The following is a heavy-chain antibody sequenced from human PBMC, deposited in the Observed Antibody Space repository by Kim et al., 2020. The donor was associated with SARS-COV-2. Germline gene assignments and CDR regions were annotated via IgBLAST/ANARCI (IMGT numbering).Heavy chain of an antibody. Sequence: WGSLRLSCAASGFTFNNYPMHWVRQAPGKGLEWVAVISYDGTNKFYVDSVKGRFTISRDNSKNTLYLQMNSLRPEDTGVYFCARDPGATVTTDFDYWGQGTRVTVSS. D-gene: IGHD4-17*01. CDR1: GFTFNNYP. V-gene: IGHV3-30*04. CDR3: ARDPGATVTTDFDY. CDR2: ISYDGTNK. J-gene: IGHJ4*02.